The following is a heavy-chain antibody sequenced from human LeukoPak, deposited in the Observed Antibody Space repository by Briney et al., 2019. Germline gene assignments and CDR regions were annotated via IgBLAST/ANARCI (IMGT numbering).Heavy chain of an antibody. CDR1: GFTFSSFA. Sequence: GGSLRLSCAASGFTFSSFAMSWVRQAPGKGLEWVSSVSDGGGGTYYADSVKGRFTISRDDAKNSLYLQMNSLRDEDTAVYFCAKEHSSGSYLPRWGQGTLVTVSS. V-gene: IGHV3-23*01. J-gene: IGHJ4*02. CDR3: AKEHSSGSYLPR. CDR2: VSDGGGGT. D-gene: IGHD1-26*01.